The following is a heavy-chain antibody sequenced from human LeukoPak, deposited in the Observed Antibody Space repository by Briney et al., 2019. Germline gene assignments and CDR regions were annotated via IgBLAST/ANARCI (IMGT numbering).Heavy chain of an antibody. CDR3: ARGDIIAAAGIGGY. CDR1: GITVSRNY. CDR2: IYSGGST. J-gene: IGHJ4*02. D-gene: IGHD6-13*01. V-gene: IGHV3-66*01. Sequence: GGSLRLSCAASGITVSRNYMSWVRQAPGKGLEWVSVIYSGGSTYYADSVKGRFTISRDDSKNTLYLQMNSLRAEDTAVYYCARGDIIAAAGIGGYWGQGTLVTASS.